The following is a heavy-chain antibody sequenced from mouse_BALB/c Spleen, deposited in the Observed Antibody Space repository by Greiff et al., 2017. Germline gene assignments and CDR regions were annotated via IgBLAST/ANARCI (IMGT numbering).Heavy chain of an antibody. Sequence: EVQLQQSGPGLVKPSQSLSLTCSVTGYSITSGYYWNWIRQFPGNKLEWMGYISYDGSNNYNPSLKNRISITRDTSKNQFFLKLNSVTTEDTATYYCAREPPSTMITTGAMDYWGQGTSVTVSS. CDR2: ISYDGSN. CDR1: GYSITSGYY. J-gene: IGHJ4*01. CDR3: AREPPSTMITTGAMDY. V-gene: IGHV3-6*02. D-gene: IGHD2-4*01.